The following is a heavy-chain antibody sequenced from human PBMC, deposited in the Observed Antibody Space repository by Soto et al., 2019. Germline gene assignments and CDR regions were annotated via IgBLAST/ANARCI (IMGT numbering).Heavy chain of an antibody. Sequence: QVQLQESGPGLVKPSQTLSLTCTVSGGSISSGGYYWNWIRQHPGKGLEWIGYIFYIGSTYYNPSLKCRVTTSVDTSKIQFSLKLNSVTAADTAVYYCARSVFPWGQGTLVTASS. J-gene: IGHJ5*02. CDR2: IFYIGST. V-gene: IGHV4-31*03. CDR1: GGSISSGGYY. CDR3: ARSVFP.